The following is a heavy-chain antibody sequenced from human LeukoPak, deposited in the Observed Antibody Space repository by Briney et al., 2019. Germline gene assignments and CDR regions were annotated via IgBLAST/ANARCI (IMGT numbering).Heavy chain of an antibody. CDR3: ARVVSYWGTRKYERYFDL. CDR2: IYYSGST. V-gene: IGHV4-31*03. J-gene: IGHJ2*01. Sequence: IPSQTLSLTCTVSGGSISSGGYYWSWIRQHPGKGLEWIGYIYYSGSTYYNPSLKSRVTISVDTSKNQFSLKLSSVTAADTAVYYCARVVSYWGTRKYERYFDLWGRGTLVTVSS. CDR1: GGSISSGGYY. D-gene: IGHD3-16*01.